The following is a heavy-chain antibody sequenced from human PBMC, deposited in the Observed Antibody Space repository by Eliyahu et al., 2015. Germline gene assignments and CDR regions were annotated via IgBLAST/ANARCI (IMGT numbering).Heavy chain of an antibody. V-gene: IGHV4-4*02. CDR1: GXSIRXXNW. CDR2: NYHSGGT. CDR3: ARIFGYSYSLGRDYFDS. Sequence: QVQLQESGPGLVKPSGTLSLTCAVPGXSIRXXNWXSWGPPXPGEGVGXVGENYHSGGTHYNPSLKXRVSISVDKSKNQFSLRLTSVTAADTAVYHCARIFGYSYSLGRDYFDSWGQGTLVTVSS. D-gene: IGHD5-24*01. J-gene: IGHJ4*02.